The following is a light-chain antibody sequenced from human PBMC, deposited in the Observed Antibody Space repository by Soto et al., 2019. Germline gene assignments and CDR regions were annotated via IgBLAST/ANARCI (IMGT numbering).Light chain of an antibody. CDR1: QSISNY. V-gene: IGKV1-39*01. CDR2: AAS. J-gene: IGKJ1*01. Sequence: DIQMTQSPSSQSASVGDRVTITCRASQSISNYLSWYQQIPGKAPKLLIYAASTLRSGVSSRFSGSGSGTDFTLTISSLQPEDFATYYCQQSYSTPWTFGQGTKVEI. CDR3: QQSYSTPWT.